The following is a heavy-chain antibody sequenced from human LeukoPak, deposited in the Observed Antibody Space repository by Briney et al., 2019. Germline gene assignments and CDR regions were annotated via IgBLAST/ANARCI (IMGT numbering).Heavy chain of an antibody. CDR2: ISGSGGST. CDR1: GFTFSSYA. CDR3: AKGSRQTYFQH. V-gene: IGHV3-23*01. Sequence: GGSLRLSCAASGFTFSSYAMSWVRQAPGKGLEWVSAISGSGGSTYYADSVKGRFTISRDNSKNTLYLQMNSLGAEDTAVYYCAKGSRQTYFQHWGQGTLVTVSS. J-gene: IGHJ1*01.